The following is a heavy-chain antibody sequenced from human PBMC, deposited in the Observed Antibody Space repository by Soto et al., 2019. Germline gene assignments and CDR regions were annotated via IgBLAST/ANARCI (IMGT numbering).Heavy chain of an antibody. Sequence: GGSLRLSCAASGFTFSTFWMHWVRQAPGKGLVWVSLINTDGSSTTYADPVKGRFTISRDNAKNTLYLQMNSLRAEDTAVYYCAGPGIAAAVYWGQGTLVTVSS. V-gene: IGHV3-74*01. CDR3: AGPGIAAAVY. D-gene: IGHD6-13*01. J-gene: IGHJ4*02. CDR2: INTDGSST. CDR1: GFTFSTFW.